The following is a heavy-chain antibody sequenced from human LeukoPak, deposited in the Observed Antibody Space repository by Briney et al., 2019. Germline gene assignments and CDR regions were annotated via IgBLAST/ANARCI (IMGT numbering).Heavy chain of an antibody. J-gene: IGHJ4*02. CDR1: GYTFTTYF. D-gene: IGHD5-24*01. CDR2: INPRGGTT. Sequence: ASVKVSCTASGYTFTTYFLHWVRQAPGQGLEWMGMINPRGGTTIYAQKFQGRVTMTRDTPTSTVYMELSSLRSEDTAVYYCARSISMAVNDYWGQGTLVTVSS. V-gene: IGHV1-46*01. CDR3: ARSISMAVNDY.